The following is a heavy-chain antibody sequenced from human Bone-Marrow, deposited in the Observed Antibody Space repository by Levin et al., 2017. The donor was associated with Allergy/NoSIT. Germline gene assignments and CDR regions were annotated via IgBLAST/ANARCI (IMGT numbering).Heavy chain of an antibody. Sequence: LSLTCAASGFTFSDYYMSWIRQAPGKGLEWVSYISSSGSTIYYADSVKGRFTISRDNAKNSLYLQMNSLRAEDTAVYYCARRRTSCYAYYYYGMDVWGQGTTVTVSS. CDR2: ISSSGSTI. D-gene: IGHD2-2*01. CDR3: ARRRTSCYAYYYYGMDV. J-gene: IGHJ6*02. CDR1: GFTFSDYY. V-gene: IGHV3-11*01.